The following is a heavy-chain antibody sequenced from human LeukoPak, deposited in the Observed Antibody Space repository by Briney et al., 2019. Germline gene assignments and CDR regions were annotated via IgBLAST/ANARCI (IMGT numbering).Heavy chain of an antibody. V-gene: IGHV3-48*03. CDR3: ATDYYYGSGTFDY. D-gene: IGHD3-10*01. Sequence: GGSLRLSCAASGFTFNTYEMNWVRQAPGMGLEWVSDISTSGSVIHYADSVKGRFTVSRDNAKNSLYLQMNSLRAEDTAVYYCATDYYYGSGTFDYWGQGTLVTVSS. J-gene: IGHJ4*02. CDR2: ISTSGSVI. CDR1: GFTFNTYE.